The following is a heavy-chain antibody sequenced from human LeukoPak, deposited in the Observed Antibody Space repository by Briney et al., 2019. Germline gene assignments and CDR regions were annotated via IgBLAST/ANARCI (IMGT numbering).Heavy chain of an antibody. Sequence: PSETLSLTCAVYGGSFSGYYWSWIRQPPGKGLEWIGEINHSGSTNYNPSLKSRVTISVDTSKNQFSLKLSSVTAADTAVYYCARTYYYDSTLFDYWGQGTLVTVSS. CDR1: GGSFSGYY. D-gene: IGHD3-22*01. V-gene: IGHV4-34*01. CDR2: INHSGST. CDR3: ARTYYYDSTLFDY. J-gene: IGHJ4*02.